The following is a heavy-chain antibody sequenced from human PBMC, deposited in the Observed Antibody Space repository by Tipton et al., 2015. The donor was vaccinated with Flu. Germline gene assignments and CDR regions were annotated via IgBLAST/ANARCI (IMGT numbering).Heavy chain of an antibody. D-gene: IGHD1-26*01. Sequence: LRLSCTVSGGSISSYYWSWIRQPPGKGLEWIGYIYYSGSTNYNPSLKSRVTISVDTSKNRFSLKLSSVTAADTAVYYCARERVGATPLDAFDIWGQGTMVTVSS. CDR3: ARERVGATPLDAFDI. V-gene: IGHV4-59*12. J-gene: IGHJ3*02. CDR2: IYYSGST. CDR1: GGSISSYY.